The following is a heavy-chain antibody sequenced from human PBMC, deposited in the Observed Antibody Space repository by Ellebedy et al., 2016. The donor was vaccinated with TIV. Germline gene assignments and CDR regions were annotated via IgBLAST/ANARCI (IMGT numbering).Heavy chain of an antibody. V-gene: IGHV1-2*02. CDR3: ARDPPRTGDSYFDL. J-gene: IGHJ2*01. Sequence: ASVKVSCKASGYTFSGYYVHWVRQAPGRGLEWMGWINPNNSDTNYAKKFQGRVTMTRDTSISTAYMDLSRLRSDDTAVYYCARDPPRTGDSYFDLWGRGTLVTVSS. CDR1: GYTFSGYY. D-gene: IGHD1-1*01. CDR2: INPNNSDT.